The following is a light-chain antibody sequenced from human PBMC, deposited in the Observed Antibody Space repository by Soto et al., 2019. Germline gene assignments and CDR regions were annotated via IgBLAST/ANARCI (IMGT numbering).Light chain of an antibody. CDR2: YDN. V-gene: IGLV1-44*01. J-gene: IGLJ1*01. CDR1: NSNIGSNT. CDR3: AAWDDSLNGRV. Sequence: QSVLTQPPSASGTPGQRVTISCSGSNSNIGSNTVNWYQQLPGTAPKLLIYYDNLRPSGVPDRISGSKSGTSASLAISGLQSDDEDDYYCAAWDDSLNGRVVGTGTKVTVL.